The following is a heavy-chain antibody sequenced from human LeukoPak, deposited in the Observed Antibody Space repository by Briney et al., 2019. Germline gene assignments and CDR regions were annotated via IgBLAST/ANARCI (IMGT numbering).Heavy chain of an antibody. CDR3: AKSTRAVMAMMDV. J-gene: IGHJ6*04. CDR1: GFTFSNYS. D-gene: IGHD3-16*01. V-gene: IGHV3-21*01. Sequence: GGSLRLSCAASGFTFSNYSMNWARQAPGKGLEWVSSISSRSTYIYHADSVKGRFTISRDNAKNSLFLQMNSLRAEDTAVYFCAKSTRAVMAMMDVWGKGTTVTVSS. CDR2: ISSRSTYI.